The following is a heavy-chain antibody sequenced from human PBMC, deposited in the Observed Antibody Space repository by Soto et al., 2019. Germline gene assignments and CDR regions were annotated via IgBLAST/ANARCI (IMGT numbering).Heavy chain of an antibody. D-gene: IGHD6-6*01. CDR3: AKVSRSSSASRYFDY. CDR2: ISWNSGSI. Sequence: EVQLVESGGGLVQPGRSLRLSCAASGFTFDDYAMHWVRQAPGKGLEWVSGISWNSGSIGYADSVKGRFTISRDNAKNSLYLQMNSLRADDTALYYCAKVSRSSSASRYFDYWGQGTLVTVSS. J-gene: IGHJ4*02. V-gene: IGHV3-9*01. CDR1: GFTFDDYA.